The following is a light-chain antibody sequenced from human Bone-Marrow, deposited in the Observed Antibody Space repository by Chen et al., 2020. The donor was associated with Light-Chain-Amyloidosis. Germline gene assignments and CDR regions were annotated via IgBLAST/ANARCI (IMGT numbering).Light chain of an antibody. CDR1: RSNIGSNF. CDR2: RND. CDR3: AEWDDTLRGVI. J-gene: IGLJ2*01. Sequence: SVLTQPPSSSGTPGQVVRISCSGGRSNIGSNFVYCFQHVPGSAPKLLVYRNDRRPSGGPDRFSGSKSGTAASLAISGLRSEDEGSYYCAEWDDTLRGVIFGGGTKLTVL. V-gene: IGLV1-47*01.